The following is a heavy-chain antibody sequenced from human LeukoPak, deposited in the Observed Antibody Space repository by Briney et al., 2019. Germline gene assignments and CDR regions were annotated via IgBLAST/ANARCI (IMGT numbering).Heavy chain of an antibody. CDR3: AKGYSYSYTHYFDY. D-gene: IGHD3-16*01. Sequence: GGSLRLSRAASGLTFYDYAMHWVRQAPGNGLEWVSGISWNSGSIGYADYVKGRFTISRDSAKHSLYLQMNSLRAEDSALYYCAKGYSYSYTHYFDYWGQGILVTVSP. J-gene: IGHJ4*02. V-gene: IGHV3-9*01. CDR2: ISWNSGSI. CDR1: GLTFYDYA.